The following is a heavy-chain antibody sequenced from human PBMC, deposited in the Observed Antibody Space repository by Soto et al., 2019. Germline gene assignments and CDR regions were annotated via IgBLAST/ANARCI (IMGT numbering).Heavy chain of an antibody. CDR2: IWYDGSNK. CDR1: GFNFSSYG. J-gene: IGHJ4*02. V-gene: IGHV3-33*01. Sequence: GGSLRLSCAASGFNFSSYGMHWVRQAPGKGLEWVAVIWYDGSNKYYADSVKGRFTISRDNSKNTLYLQMNSLRAEDTAVYYCARDSSLMVRGVINYWGQGTLVTVSS. D-gene: IGHD3-10*01. CDR3: ARDSSLMVRGVINY.